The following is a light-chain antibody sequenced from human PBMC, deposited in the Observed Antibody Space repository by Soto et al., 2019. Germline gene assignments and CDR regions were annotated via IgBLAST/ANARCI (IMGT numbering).Light chain of an antibody. Sequence: QSVLTQPPSASGTPGQRVTISCSGSSSNIGSNTVNWYQQLPGTAPKLLIYSNNQRPSGVPDRFSGSKSGTSASLAISGPQSEDEADYYCAAWDDSLTGLFGGGTKVTVL. CDR3: AAWDDSLTGL. V-gene: IGLV1-44*01. J-gene: IGLJ2*01. CDR1: SSNIGSNT. CDR2: SNN.